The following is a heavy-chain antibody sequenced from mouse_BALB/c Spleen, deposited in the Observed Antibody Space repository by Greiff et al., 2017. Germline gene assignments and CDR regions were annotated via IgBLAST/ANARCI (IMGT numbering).Heavy chain of an antibody. D-gene: IGHD1-1*01. CDR1: GYSITSDYA. J-gene: IGHJ3*01. CDR2: ISYSGST. CDR3: ARLRGSWFAY. Sequence: VQLQQSGPGLVKPSRSLSLTCTVTGYSITSDYAWNWIRQFPGNKLEWMGYISYSGSTSYNPSLKSRISITRDTSKNQFFLQLNSVTTEDTATYYCARLRGSWFAYWGQGTLVTVSA. V-gene: IGHV3-2*02.